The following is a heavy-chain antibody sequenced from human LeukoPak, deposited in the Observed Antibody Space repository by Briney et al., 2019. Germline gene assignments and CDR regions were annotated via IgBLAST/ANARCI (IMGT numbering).Heavy chain of an antibody. V-gene: IGHV3-48*01. CDR3: ARVVPAAMDYYYYYYMDV. J-gene: IGHJ6*03. D-gene: IGHD2-2*01. Sequence: GGSLRLSCAASGFTFSDYYMNWVRQAPGKGLEWVSYISSSSSTIYYADSVKGRFTISRDNAKNSLYLQMNSLRAEDTAVYYCARVVPAAMDYYYYYYMDVWGKGTTVTVSS. CDR2: ISSSSSTI. CDR1: GFTFSDYY.